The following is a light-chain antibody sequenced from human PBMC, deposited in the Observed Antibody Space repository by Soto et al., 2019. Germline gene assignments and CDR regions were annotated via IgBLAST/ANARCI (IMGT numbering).Light chain of an antibody. CDR2: EVT. Sequence: QSVLTQPASVSGSPGQSITISCTGTSSDVGGYKYVSWYQQHPGKAPKLIIYEVTNRPSGVSNRFSGSKSGNTASLCISGLQAEDEADYYCGSYTSDNICVVFGGGTKLTVL. V-gene: IGLV2-14*01. CDR1: SSDVGGYKY. CDR3: GSYTSDNICVV. J-gene: IGLJ2*01.